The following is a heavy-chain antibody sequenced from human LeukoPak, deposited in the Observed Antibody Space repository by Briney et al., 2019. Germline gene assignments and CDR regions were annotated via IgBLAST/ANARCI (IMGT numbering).Heavy chain of an antibody. V-gene: IGHV3-7*01. Sequence: GGSLRLSCAASGFTFSSYWMSWVRQAPGKGLEWVANIKQDGSEKYYVDSVKGRFTISRDNAKNSLYLQMNSLRAGDTAVYYCARVYGVRGDSSGPAGYWGQGTLVTVSS. J-gene: IGHJ4*02. CDR1: GFTFSSYW. D-gene: IGHD3-22*01. CDR3: ARVYGVRGDSSGPAGY. CDR2: IKQDGSEK.